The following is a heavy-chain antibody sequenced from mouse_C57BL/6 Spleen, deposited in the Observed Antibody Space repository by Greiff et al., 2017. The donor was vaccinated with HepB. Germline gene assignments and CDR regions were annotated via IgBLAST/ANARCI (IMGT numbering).Heavy chain of an antibody. D-gene: IGHD2-4*01. CDR2: ISSGGSYT. CDR3: ARHYDYDGGFDY. Sequence: EVKVVESGGDLVKPGGSLKLSCAASGFTFSSYGMSWVRQTPDKRLEWVATISSGGSYTYYPDSVKGRFTISRDNAKNTLYLQMSSLKSEDTAMYYCARHYDYDGGFDYWGQGTTLTVSS. CDR1: GFTFSSYG. V-gene: IGHV5-6*01. J-gene: IGHJ2*01.